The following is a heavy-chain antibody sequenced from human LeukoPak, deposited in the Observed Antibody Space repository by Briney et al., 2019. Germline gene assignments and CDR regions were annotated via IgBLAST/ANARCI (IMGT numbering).Heavy chain of an antibody. Sequence: GASVKVSCKASGYTFTSYYMHWVRQAPGQGLEWMGIINPSGGSTSYAQKFQGRVTMTRDTSTSTVYMELSSLRSDDTAVYYCARDPPIVVVPAAARLDYWGQGTLVTVSS. CDR3: ARDPPIVVVPAAARLDY. D-gene: IGHD2-2*01. V-gene: IGHV1-46*01. J-gene: IGHJ4*02. CDR2: INPSGGST. CDR1: GYTFTSYY.